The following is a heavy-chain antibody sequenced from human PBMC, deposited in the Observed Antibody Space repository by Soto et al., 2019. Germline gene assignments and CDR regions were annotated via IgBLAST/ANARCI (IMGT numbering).Heavy chain of an antibody. D-gene: IGHD6-13*01. J-gene: IGHJ4*02. CDR3: AHRPIAAVGNYFDY. CDR1: GFSLTTSGVG. V-gene: IGHV2-5*02. CDR2: IYWDDDK. Sequence: QITLKESGPTLVKPTQTLTLTCTFSGFSLTTSGVGVGWIRQPPGKALEWLALIYWDDDKRYRPSLKSRLTITKDTSKNQVVLTMTDMDPVDTATYYCAHRPIAAVGNYFDYWGQGTLVIVSS.